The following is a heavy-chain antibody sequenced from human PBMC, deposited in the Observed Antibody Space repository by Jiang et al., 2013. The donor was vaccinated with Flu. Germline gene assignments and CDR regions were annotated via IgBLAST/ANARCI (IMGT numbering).Heavy chain of an antibody. J-gene: IGHJ5*02. CDR1: FSSYA. Sequence: FSSYAISWVRQAPGQGLEWMGGIIPIFGTANYAQKFQGRVTITADKSTSTTYMELSSLRSEDTAVYYCARYEEGTQLGPYNWFDPWGQGTLVTVSS. V-gene: IGHV1-69*06. D-gene: IGHD6-6*01. CDR3: ARYEEGTQLGPYNWFDP. CDR2: IIPIFGTA.